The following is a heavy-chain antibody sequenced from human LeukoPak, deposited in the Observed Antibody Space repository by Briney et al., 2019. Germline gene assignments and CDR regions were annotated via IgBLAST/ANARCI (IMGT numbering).Heavy chain of an antibody. CDR2: ISSSGSTI. CDR3: ARVDGSGWEVYYYYYYGMDV. D-gene: IGHD3-22*01. V-gene: IGHV3-11*01. Sequence: GGSLRLSCAASGFTFSDYYMSWIRQAPGKGLEWVSYISSSGSTIYYADSVKGRFTISRDNAKNSLYLQMNSLRAEDTAVYYCARVDGSGWEVYYYYYYGMDVWGQGTTVTVSS. CDR1: GFTFSDYY. J-gene: IGHJ6*02.